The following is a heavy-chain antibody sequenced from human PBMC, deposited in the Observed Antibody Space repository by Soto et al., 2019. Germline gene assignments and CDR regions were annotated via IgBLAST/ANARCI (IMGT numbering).Heavy chain of an antibody. CDR3: ARDQNCGYDPGPHYYYMDV. D-gene: IGHD5-12*01. CDR1: GFTVSSNY. Sequence: GGSLRLSCAASGFTVSSNYMSWVRQAPGKGLEWVSVIYSGGSTYYADSVKGRFTISRDNSKNTLYLQMNSLRAEDTAVYYCARDQNCGYDPGPHYYYMDVWRNGTTVTVS. J-gene: IGHJ6*03. V-gene: IGHV3-66*01. CDR2: IYSGGST.